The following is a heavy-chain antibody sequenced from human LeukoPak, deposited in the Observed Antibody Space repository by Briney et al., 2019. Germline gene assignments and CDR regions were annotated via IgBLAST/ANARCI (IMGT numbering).Heavy chain of an antibody. CDR2: TYYRSRWYS. D-gene: IGHD5-24*01. V-gene: IGHV6-1*01. CDR3: ARASGDEGLFDY. CDR1: GDSVSRNTAG. J-gene: IGHJ4*02. Sequence: SQTLSLTCVISGDSVSRNTAGWSWLRQSPSRGLEWLGRTYYRSRWYSDFAPSVKNRITINPDTSKNQFSLQLNSVTPEDTAVYYCARASGDEGLFDYWGQGTLVTVSS.